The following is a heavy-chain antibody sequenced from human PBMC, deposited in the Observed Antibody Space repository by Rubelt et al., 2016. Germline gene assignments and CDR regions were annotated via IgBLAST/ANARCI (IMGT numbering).Heavy chain of an antibody. CDR3: ARGGMGGSTVYFDY. V-gene: IGHV3-33*01. Sequence: GGVVQPGRSLRLSCAASGFTFSSYGMPWVRQAPGKGLEWVAVIWYDGSNKYYADSVKGRFTISRDNSKNTLYLQMNSLRAEDTAVYYCARGGMGGSTVYFDYWGQGTLVTVSS. CDR2: IWYDGSNK. J-gene: IGHJ4*02. D-gene: IGHD1-26*01. CDR1: GFTFSSYG.